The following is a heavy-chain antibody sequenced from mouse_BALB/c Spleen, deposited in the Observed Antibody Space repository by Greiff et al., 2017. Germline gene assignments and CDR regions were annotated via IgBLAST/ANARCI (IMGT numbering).Heavy chain of an antibody. CDR1: GFNIKDTY. CDR2: IDPANGNT. J-gene: IGHJ1*01. Sequence: EVQLQQSGAELVKPGASVKLSCTASGFNIKDTYMHWVKQRPEQGLEWIGRIDPANGNTKYDQKFQGKATITADTSSNTAYLQLSSLTSEDTAVYYCAREYGDISWYFDVWGAGTTVTVSS. CDR3: AREYGDISWYFDV. D-gene: IGHD2-13*01. V-gene: IGHV14-3*02.